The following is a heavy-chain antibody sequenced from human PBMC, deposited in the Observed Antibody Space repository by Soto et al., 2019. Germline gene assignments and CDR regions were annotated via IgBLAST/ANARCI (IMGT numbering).Heavy chain of an antibody. CDR1: GFTFSSYW. CDR2: INSDGSST. V-gene: IGHV3-74*01. CDR3: ARVGFDYDFWSGYPNYYYYYMDV. Sequence: GGSLRLSCAASGFTFSSYWMHWVRQAPGKGLVWVSRINSDGSSTSYADSVKGRFTISRDNAKNTLYLQMNSLRAEDTAVYYCARVGFDYDFWSGYPNYYYYYMDVWGKGTTVTVSS. D-gene: IGHD3-3*01. J-gene: IGHJ6*03.